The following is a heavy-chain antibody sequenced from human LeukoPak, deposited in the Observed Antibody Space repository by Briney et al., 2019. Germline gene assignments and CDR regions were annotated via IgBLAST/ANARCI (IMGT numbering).Heavy chain of an antibody. J-gene: IGHJ5*02. CDR2: IYYSGST. D-gene: IGHD6-13*01. CDR1: GGSVSSGSYY. V-gene: IGHV4-61*01. CDR3: ARSKNRILAAHP. Sequence: PSETLSLTRTVSGGSVSSGSYYWSWIRQPPGKGLEWIGYIYYSGSTNYNPSLKSRVTISVDTSKNQFSLKLSSVTAADTAVYYCARSKNRILAAHPWGQGTLVTVSS.